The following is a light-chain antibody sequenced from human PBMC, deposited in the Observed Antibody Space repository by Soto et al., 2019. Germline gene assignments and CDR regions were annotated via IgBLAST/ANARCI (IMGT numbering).Light chain of an antibody. J-gene: IGLJ2*01. Sequence: QSALTQPASVSGSPGQSITIYCTGTSGDVGGYKFVSWYQQHPGKAPKLMIYEVSNRPSGVSSRFSGSKSGNTASLTISGLQAEDEADYFCSSYTRNSTVAFGGGTKLTV. CDR2: EVS. CDR1: SGDVGGYKF. CDR3: SSYTRNSTVA. V-gene: IGLV2-14*01.